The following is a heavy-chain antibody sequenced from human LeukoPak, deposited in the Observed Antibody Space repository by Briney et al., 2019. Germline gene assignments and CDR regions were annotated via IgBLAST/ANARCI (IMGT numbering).Heavy chain of an antibody. CDR3: ARGGITMVRGVIN. J-gene: IGHJ4*02. CDR1: GGSISSYY. V-gene: IGHV4-34*01. D-gene: IGHD3-10*01. Sequence: PSETLSLTCTVSGGSISSYYWSWIRQPPGKGLEWIGEINHSGSTNYNPSLKSRVTISVDTSKNQFSLILSSVTAADTAVYYCARGGITMVRGVINWGQGTLVTVSS. CDR2: INHSGST.